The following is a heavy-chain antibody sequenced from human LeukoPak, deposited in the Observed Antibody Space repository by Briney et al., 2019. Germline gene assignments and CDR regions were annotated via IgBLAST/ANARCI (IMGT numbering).Heavy chain of an antibody. Sequence: SETLPLTCTVSGGSVSSGNYWSWIRQPPGKGLEWIGYIYYSGSTNYNPSLKSRVTISVDTSKNQFSLKLSSVTAADTAMYYCARERWLGHSLDYWGQGTLVTVSS. V-gene: IGHV4-61*01. CDR2: IYYSGST. D-gene: IGHD6-19*01. J-gene: IGHJ4*02. CDR1: GGSVSSGNY. CDR3: ARERWLGHSLDY.